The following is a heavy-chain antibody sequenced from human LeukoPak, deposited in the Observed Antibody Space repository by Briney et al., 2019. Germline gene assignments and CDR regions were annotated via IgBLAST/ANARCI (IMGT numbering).Heavy chain of an antibody. CDR3: ARMGGSSSYYYYMDV. J-gene: IGHJ6*03. Sequence: PSETLSLTCTVSGGSISSYYWSWIRQPPGKGLEWSGNIYYSGSTNYNPSLTSRVTISVDTSKNQFSLKLSSVTAADTAVYYCARMGGSSSYYYYMDVWGKGTTVTVSS. D-gene: IGHD6-6*01. CDR1: GGSISSYY. V-gene: IGHV4-59*01. CDR2: IYYSGST.